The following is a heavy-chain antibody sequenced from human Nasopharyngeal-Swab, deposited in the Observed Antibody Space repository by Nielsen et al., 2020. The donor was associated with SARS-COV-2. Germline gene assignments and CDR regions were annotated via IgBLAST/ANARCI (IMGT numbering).Heavy chain of an antibody. CDR3: AKNPPFSDYFDY. V-gene: IGHV3-23*01. Sequence: VRQMPGKGLERVSAISGSGDSTYYADSVKGRFTISRDNSKNTLYLQMNSLRAEDTAVYYCAKNPPFSDYFDYWGQGTLVTVSS. CDR2: ISGSGDST. J-gene: IGHJ4*02.